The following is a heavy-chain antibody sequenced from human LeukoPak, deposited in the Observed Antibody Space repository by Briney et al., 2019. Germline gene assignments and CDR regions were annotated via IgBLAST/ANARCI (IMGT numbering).Heavy chain of an antibody. J-gene: IGHJ4*02. CDR3: SKDQPNY. V-gene: IGHV3-30*02. Sequence: GGSLRLSCTASGFTISNYGMHWVRQAPGKGLEWVAFIRFDGSNKFYADSVKGRFTVSRDNSLNTLYLQMNSLTAEDTAVYFCSKDQPNYWGQGILVTLSS. CDR2: IRFDGSNK. CDR1: GFTISNYG.